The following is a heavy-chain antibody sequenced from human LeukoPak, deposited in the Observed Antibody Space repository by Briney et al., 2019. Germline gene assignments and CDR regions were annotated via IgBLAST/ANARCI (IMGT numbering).Heavy chain of an antibody. J-gene: IGHJ6*03. V-gene: IGHV3-21*06. CDR3: ARVLRYCSGGNCYSGGLGYMDV. CDR1: GFTFSSYS. Sequence: GGSLRLSCAASGFTFSSYSMNWVRQAPGKGLEWVSSISSNSRYIYYADSMRGRFTISRDNAKNSLYLQMNSLKPEDTAVYYCARVLRYCSGGNCYSGGLGYMDVWGKGTTVTISS. CDR2: ISSNSRYI. D-gene: IGHD2-15*01.